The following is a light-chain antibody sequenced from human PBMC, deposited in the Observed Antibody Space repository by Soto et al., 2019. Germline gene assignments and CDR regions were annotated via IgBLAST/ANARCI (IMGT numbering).Light chain of an antibody. J-gene: IGKJ1*01. Sequence: DVRMTQSPSTLSASVGDRVTISCRASQGIRGWLAWYQQKPGKAPNLLIHDATSLQSGVPSRFSGSGSGTEFTLTIVSLQPDDFATYWCQQYYSFPVTFGQGTRVEI. CDR1: QGIRGW. CDR3: QQYYSFPVT. V-gene: IGKV1-5*01. CDR2: DAT.